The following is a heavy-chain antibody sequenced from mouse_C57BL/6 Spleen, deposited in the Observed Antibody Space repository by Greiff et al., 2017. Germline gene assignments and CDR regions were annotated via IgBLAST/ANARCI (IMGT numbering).Heavy chain of an antibody. CDR2: IFPGSGSP. CDR1: GYTFTDYY. V-gene: IGHV1-75*01. CDR3: ARSGYYGSSYWYFDV. Sequence: QVQLQQSGPELVKPGASVKISCKASGYTFTDYYINWVKQRPGQGLEWIGWIFPGSGSPYYNEKFKGKATLTVDKSSSTAYMLLSSLTSEDSAVYFCARSGYYGSSYWYFDVWGTGTTVTVSS. J-gene: IGHJ1*03. D-gene: IGHD1-1*01.